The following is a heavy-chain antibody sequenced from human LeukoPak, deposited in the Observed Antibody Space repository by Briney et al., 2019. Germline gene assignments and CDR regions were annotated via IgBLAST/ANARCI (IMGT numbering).Heavy chain of an antibody. Sequence: PGGSLRLSCAASGFTFSSYSMNWVRQAPGKGLEWVSYISSSSSTIYYADSVKGRFTISRDNAKNTLYLQMNSLRAEDTAVYYCASNFDYWGQGTLVTVSS. V-gene: IGHV3-48*01. J-gene: IGHJ4*02. CDR2: ISSSSSTI. CDR1: GFTFSSYS. CDR3: ASNFDY.